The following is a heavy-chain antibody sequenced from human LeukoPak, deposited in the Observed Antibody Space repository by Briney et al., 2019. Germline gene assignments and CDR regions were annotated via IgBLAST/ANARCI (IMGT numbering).Heavy chain of an antibody. Sequence: GGSLRLSCAASGFTFSNAWMSWVRQAPGKGPEWVSGIGPSGDKTYYADSVKGRFTISRDNSENTVYLQMNSLRVEDTALYYCAKDIDWLAFEDWGQGTLVTVSS. D-gene: IGHD6-19*01. CDR2: IGPSGDKT. CDR1: GFTFSNAW. V-gene: IGHV3-23*01. CDR3: AKDIDWLAFED. J-gene: IGHJ4*01.